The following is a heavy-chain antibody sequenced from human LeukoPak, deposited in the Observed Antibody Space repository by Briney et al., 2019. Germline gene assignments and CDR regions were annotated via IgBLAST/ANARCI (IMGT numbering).Heavy chain of an antibody. J-gene: IGHJ4*02. Sequence: GRSLRLSCAASGFTFSTSWMHWVRQDRGRGLGWVARIKSDVRSTDYADPVKGRFTISRDDANNILYLQMNSLRAEDTAVYFCTAIRPDYWGQGTVVTVSS. CDR1: GFTFSTSW. CDR2: IKSDVRST. D-gene: IGHD2-21*02. CDR3: TAIRPDY. V-gene: IGHV3-74*01.